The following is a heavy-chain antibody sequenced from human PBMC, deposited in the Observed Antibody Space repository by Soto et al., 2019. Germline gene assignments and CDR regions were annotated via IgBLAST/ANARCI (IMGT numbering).Heavy chain of an antibody. CDR2: ISGSGGST. CDR3: AKGHTGSHGAFDI. Sequence: EVQLLESGGGLVQPGGSLRLSCAASGFTFSSYAMSWVRQARGKGLEWVSAISGSGGSTYYADSVKGRFTISRDNSKNTLYLQMNSLRAEDTAVYYCAKGHTGSHGAFDIWGQGTMVTVSS. J-gene: IGHJ3*02. D-gene: IGHD1-26*01. CDR1: GFTFSSYA. V-gene: IGHV3-23*01.